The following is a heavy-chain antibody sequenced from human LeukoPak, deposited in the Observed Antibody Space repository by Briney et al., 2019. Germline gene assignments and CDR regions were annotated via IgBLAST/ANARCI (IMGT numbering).Heavy chain of an antibody. D-gene: IGHD6-19*01. CDR2: IIPIFGTA. CDR1: GGTFSSYA. CDR3: ARSQQWLPTGGAKAYFDY. V-gene: IGHV1-69*05. Sequence: SVKVSCKASGGTFSSYAISWVRQAPGQGLEWMGGIIPIFGTANYAQKFQGRVTITTDTSTSTAYMEMRSLKSDDTAVYYCARSQQWLPTGGAKAYFDYWGQGTLVTVSS. J-gene: IGHJ4*02.